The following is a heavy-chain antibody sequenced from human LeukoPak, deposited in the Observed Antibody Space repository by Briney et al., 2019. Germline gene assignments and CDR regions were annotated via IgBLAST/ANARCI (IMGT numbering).Heavy chain of an antibody. V-gene: IGHV4-4*02. J-gene: IGHJ4*02. CDR2: IYHSGSA. D-gene: IGHD3-10*01. CDR3: ARMGLWFGESPHYYFDY. Sequence: SGTLSLTCAVSGGSISSSNWWSWVRQPPGKGLEWIGKIYHSGSANYNPSLKSRVTISVDKSKNQFSLKLSSVTAADTAVYYCARMGLWFGESPHYYFDYWGQGTLVTVSS. CDR1: GGSISSSNW.